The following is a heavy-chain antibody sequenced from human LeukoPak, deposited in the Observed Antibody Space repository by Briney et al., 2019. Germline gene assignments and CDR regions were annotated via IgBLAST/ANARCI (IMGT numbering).Heavy chain of an antibody. V-gene: IGHV4-59*11. CDR3: ARGGSGGDFPYFDY. Sequence: PSETLSLTCTVSGGSISSHYWSWIRQPPGKGLEWIGYIYYSGSTNYNPSLKSRVTISVDTSKNQFSLKLSSVTAADTAMYYCARGGSGGDFPYFDYWGQGTLVTVSS. J-gene: IGHJ4*02. D-gene: IGHD2-21*02. CDR1: GGSISSHY. CDR2: IYYSGST.